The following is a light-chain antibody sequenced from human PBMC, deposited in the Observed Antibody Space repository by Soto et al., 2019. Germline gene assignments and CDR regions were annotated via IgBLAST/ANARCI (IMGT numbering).Light chain of an antibody. Sequence: QSALTQPRSVSGSPGQSVTISCTGTSSDVGGYNYVSWYQQHPGKAPKLMIDDVSKRPSGVPDRFSGSKSGNTASLTISGLQAEDDADYYCCSYAGSYTHVVFGGGTKLTVL. V-gene: IGLV2-11*01. CDR3: CSYAGSYTHVV. CDR2: DVS. J-gene: IGLJ2*01. CDR1: SSDVGGYNY.